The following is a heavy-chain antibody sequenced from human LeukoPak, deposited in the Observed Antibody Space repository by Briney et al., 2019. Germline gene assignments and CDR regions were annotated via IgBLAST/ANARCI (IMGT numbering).Heavy chain of an antibody. Sequence: SETLSLTCTVSGGSISSYYWSWIRQPPGKGLEWIGYIYYSGGTNYNPSLKSRVTISVDTSKNQFSLKLSSVTAADTAVYYCARATHSSSWYDTDYWGQGTLVTVSS. CDR1: GGSISSYY. CDR2: IYYSGGT. CDR3: ARATHSSSWYDTDY. V-gene: IGHV4-59*01. J-gene: IGHJ4*02. D-gene: IGHD6-13*01.